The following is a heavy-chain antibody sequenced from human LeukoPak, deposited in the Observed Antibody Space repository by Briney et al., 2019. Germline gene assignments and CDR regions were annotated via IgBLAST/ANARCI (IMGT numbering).Heavy chain of an antibody. Sequence: SETLSLTCTVSGGSISSYYWSWIRQPPGKGLEWIGEIDHSGSTNYNPSLKSRVTISVDTSKNQFSLKLSSVTAADTAVYYCARRKWGPMAPRNYYDSNSVVYYFDYWGQGTLVTVSS. V-gene: IGHV4-34*01. J-gene: IGHJ4*02. CDR1: GGSISSYY. CDR3: ARRKWGPMAPRNYYDSNSVVYYFDY. D-gene: IGHD3-22*01. CDR2: IDHSGST.